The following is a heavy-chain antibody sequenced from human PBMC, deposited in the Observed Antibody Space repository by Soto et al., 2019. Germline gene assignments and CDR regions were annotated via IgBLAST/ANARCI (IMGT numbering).Heavy chain of an antibody. J-gene: IGHJ4*02. CDR3: ATYCGGDCSSEYYFDY. D-gene: IGHD2-21*02. CDR1: GFTFSSYG. V-gene: IGHV3-30-3*01. CDR2: ISYDGSNK. Sequence: GGFLRLSCAASGFTFSSYGRHWVRQAPGKGLEWVAVISYDGSNKYYADSVKGRFTISRDNSKNTLYLQMNSLRAEDTAVYYCATYCGGDCSSEYYFDYWGQGTLVTVSS.